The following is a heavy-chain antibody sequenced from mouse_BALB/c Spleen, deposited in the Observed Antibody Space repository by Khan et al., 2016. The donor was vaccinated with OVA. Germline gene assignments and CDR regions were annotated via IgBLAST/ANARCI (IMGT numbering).Heavy chain of an antibody. Sequence: VQLQQSGTVLARPGASVKMSCKASGYTFTNYWMHWVKQRPGQGLEWIGTIYPGNSDTNYNQKFTGKAKLTAVTSSSTAYMELSRLTNEDSAVYCCASNGFGNYEIWDYWGQGTTLTVSS. CDR1: GYTFTNYW. D-gene: IGHD2-1*01. CDR3: ASNGFGNYEIWDY. J-gene: IGHJ2*01. CDR2: IYPGNSDT. V-gene: IGHV1-5*01.